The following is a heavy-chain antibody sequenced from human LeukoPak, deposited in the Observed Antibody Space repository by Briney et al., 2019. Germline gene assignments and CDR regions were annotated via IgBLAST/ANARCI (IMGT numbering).Heavy chain of an antibody. CDR1: GYTFTSYY. Sequence: ASVKVSCKASGYTFTSYYMHWVRQAPGQGLEWMGGIIPIFGTANYAQKFQGRVTITADESTSTAYMELSSLRSEDTAVYYCARAAPAPHSGSLWYFDYWGQGTLVTVSS. CDR3: ARAAPAPHSGSLWYFDY. CDR2: IIPIFGTA. V-gene: IGHV1-69*13. J-gene: IGHJ4*02. D-gene: IGHD1-26*01.